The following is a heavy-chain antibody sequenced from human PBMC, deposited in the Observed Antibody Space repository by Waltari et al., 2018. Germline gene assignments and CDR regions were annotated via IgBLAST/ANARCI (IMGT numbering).Heavy chain of an antibody. V-gene: IGHV3-23*01. CDR1: GFTFSSFA. J-gene: IGHJ4*02. CDR2: ISDVGGST. D-gene: IGHD3-10*01. CDR3: AKDYYGSGSYPDY. Sequence: EVQLLESGGGLVQPGGSLRLSCAASGFTFSSFAMTWVRRAPGKGLEWVSNISDVGGSTYYPDSVKGRFTISRDNTRNTLYLQMDSLRAEDTAQYYCAKDYYGSGSYPDYWGQGTPVTVSS.